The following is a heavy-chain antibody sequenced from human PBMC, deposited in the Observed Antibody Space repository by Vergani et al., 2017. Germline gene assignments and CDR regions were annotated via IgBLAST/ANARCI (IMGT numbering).Heavy chain of an antibody. Sequence: QVQLVESGGGVVQPGRSLRLSCAASGFTFSSYAMHWVRQAPGKGLEWVAVISYDGSNKYYAESVKGRCTISRDNSKNTLYLQMTSLRADDTAVYYCARDRDYGDYGVPDYWGQGTLVTVSS. D-gene: IGHD4-17*01. CDR2: ISYDGSNK. V-gene: IGHV3-30-3*01. J-gene: IGHJ4*02. CDR1: GFTFSSYA. CDR3: ARDRDYGDYGVPDY.